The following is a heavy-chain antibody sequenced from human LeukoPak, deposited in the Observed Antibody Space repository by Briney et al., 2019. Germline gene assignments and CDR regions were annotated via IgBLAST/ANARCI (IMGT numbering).Heavy chain of an antibody. V-gene: IGHV3-11*04. CDR2: ISSSGSTI. Sequence: PGGSLRLSCAASGFTFSDYYMSWIRQAPGKGLEWVSYISSSGSTIYYADSVKGRFTISRDNAKNSLYLQMNSLRAEDTAVYYCAKDQYSSSYYFDYWGQGTLVTVSS. D-gene: IGHD6-6*01. CDR1: GFTFSDYY. CDR3: AKDQYSSSYYFDY. J-gene: IGHJ4*02.